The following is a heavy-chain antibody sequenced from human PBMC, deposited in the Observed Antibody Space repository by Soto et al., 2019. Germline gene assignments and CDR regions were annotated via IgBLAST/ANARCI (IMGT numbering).Heavy chain of an antibody. CDR3: ASYSTDSGSYYPDDAFDI. Sequence: GASVKVACKASGYTFTSYAMHWVRQAPGQRLEWMGWINAGNGNTKYSQKLQGRVTITRDTSASTAYMELSSLRSEDTAVYYCASYSTDSGSYYPDDAFDIWGQGTMVTVSS. J-gene: IGHJ3*02. CDR1: GYTFTSYA. D-gene: IGHD1-26*01. CDR2: INAGNGNT. V-gene: IGHV1-3*01.